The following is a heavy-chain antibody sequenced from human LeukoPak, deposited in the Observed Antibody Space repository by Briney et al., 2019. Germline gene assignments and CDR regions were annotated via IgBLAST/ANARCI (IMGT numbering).Heavy chain of an antibody. CDR1: KFTFSDYW. J-gene: IGHJ4*02. D-gene: IGHD3-10*01. Sequence: GGSLRLSCAASKFTFSDYWMTWVRQAPGKGPEWVAYMNQLGNEKNYLDSVKGRFTISRDNAKNSLYLQMTSLRADDTAVYYCATGTYYYEFWGQGTLVTVSS. CDR3: ATGTYYYEF. V-gene: IGHV3-7*01. CDR2: MNQLGNEK.